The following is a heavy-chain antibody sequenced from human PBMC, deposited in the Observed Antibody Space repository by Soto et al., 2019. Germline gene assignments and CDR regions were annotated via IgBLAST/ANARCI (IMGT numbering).Heavy chain of an antibody. J-gene: IGHJ4*02. CDR3: PGDFASGY. V-gene: IGHV3-30*03. D-gene: IGHD2-21*01. CDR1: GFTVSSYG. Sequence: QVQLVESGGGVVQPGRSLRLSCAASGFTVSSYGMHWVRQAPGKGLEWVAVISRDGGTKYYADSVKGRFTISRDNSRNTLFLEINSLRGDDLALYYCPGDFASGYWGQGTLVTVPS. CDR2: ISRDGGTK.